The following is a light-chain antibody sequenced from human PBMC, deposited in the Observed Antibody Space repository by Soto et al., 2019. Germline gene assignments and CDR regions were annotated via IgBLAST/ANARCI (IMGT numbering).Light chain of an antibody. Sequence: VLPPSPGTLSFSPGERATLSCKASQTVRNNYLAWYQQKPGQAPRLLIYDASSRATGIPDRFSGGGSGTDFTRTISRLEPEDFAVYYCQQFSRYPLTFGGGTKVDIK. CDR2: DAS. CDR1: QTVRNNY. CDR3: QQFSRYPLT. J-gene: IGKJ4*01. V-gene: IGKV3-20*01.